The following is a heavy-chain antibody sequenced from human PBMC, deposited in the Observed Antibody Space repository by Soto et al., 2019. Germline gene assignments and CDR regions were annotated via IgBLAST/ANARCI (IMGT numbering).Heavy chain of an antibody. CDR3: AASTFYYGMDV. Sequence: GESLKISCKGSGYTFTNYWIGWVRQMPGKGPEWMGIIYPGDSDTKYNPSFQGQVTISADKSITTTYLQWSSLKASDTAIYYCAASTFYYGMDVWGQGTTVTVSS. V-gene: IGHV5-51*01. CDR2: IYPGDSDT. CDR1: GYTFTNYW. J-gene: IGHJ6*02.